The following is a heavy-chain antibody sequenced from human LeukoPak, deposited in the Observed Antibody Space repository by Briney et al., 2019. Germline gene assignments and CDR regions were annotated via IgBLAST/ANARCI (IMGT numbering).Heavy chain of an antibody. J-gene: IGHJ4*02. V-gene: IGHV3-21*01. CDR1: GFTFSTYS. D-gene: IGHD3-16*01. CDR3: ARGSDYDYVWGSLGY. Sequence: GGSLRLSCAASGFTFSTYSMNWVRQAPGKGLEWVSSISSSSSYIYYADSVKGRFTISRDNAKNSLYLQMNSLRAEDTAVYYCARGSDYDYVWGSLGYWGQGNLVTVSS. CDR2: ISSSSSYI.